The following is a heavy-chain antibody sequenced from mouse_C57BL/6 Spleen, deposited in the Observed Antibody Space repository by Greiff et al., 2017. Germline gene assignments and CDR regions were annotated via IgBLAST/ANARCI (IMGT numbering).Heavy chain of an antibody. J-gene: IGHJ4*01. V-gene: IGHV5-17*01. Sequence: EVKLMESGGGLVKPGGSLKLSCAASGFTFSDYGMHWVRQAPEKGLEWVAYISSGSSTIYYADTVKGRFTISRDNAKNTLFLQMTSLRSEDTAMYYCARRSIYDGYSYAMDYWGQGTSVTVSS. D-gene: IGHD2-3*01. CDR3: ARRSIYDGYSYAMDY. CDR1: GFTFSDYG. CDR2: ISSGSSTI.